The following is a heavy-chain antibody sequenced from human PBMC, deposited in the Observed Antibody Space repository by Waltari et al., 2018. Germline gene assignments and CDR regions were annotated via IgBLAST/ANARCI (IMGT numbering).Heavy chain of an antibody. J-gene: IGHJ4*02. Sequence: EVQLVESGGGVVQPGRSLRLSCAASGFSLSRYWMHWVRLVPGKGLMWAARISRDGGDGIYADSVKGRFTISRDNAKNSLYLQMNSLRAEDTAIYYCVRDTLEWTSSTPHFDYWGQGALVTVSS. CDR1: GFSLSRYW. CDR2: ISRDGGDG. CDR3: VRDTLEWTSSTPHFDY. D-gene: IGHD3-3*01. V-gene: IGHV3-74*01.